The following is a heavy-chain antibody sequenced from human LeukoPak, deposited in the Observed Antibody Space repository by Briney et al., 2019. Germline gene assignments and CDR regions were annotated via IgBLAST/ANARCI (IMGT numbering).Heavy chain of an antibody. V-gene: IGHV1-18*04. CDR2: ISAYNGNT. CDR1: GYTFTGYY. Sequence: ASVKVSCKASGYTFTGYYMHWVRQAPGQGLEWMGWISAYNGNTNYAQKFQGRVTMTTDTSTSTAYMELRSLRSDDTAVYYCARGPLEYCSGGTCYSGRNWFDPWGQGTLVTVSS. D-gene: IGHD2-15*01. J-gene: IGHJ5*02. CDR3: ARGPLEYCSGGTCYSGRNWFDP.